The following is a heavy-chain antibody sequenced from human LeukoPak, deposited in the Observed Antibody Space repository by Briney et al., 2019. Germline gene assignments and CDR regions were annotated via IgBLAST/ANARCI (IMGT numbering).Heavy chain of an antibody. Sequence: SETLSLTCTVSGGSISSYYWSWIRQPPGKGLEWIGYISYSGSTSYSPSLKSRVTISVDTSKNQFSLKLSSVTAADTAVYYCARSVPGAWGFDYWGQGILVTVSS. CDR2: ISYSGST. J-gene: IGHJ4*02. V-gene: IGHV4-59*01. CDR3: ARSVPGAWGFDY. CDR1: GGSISSYY. D-gene: IGHD7-27*01.